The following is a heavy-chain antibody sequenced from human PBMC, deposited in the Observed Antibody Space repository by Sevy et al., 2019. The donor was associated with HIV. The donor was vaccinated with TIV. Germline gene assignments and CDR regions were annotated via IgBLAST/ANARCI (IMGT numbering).Heavy chain of an antibody. CDR1: GYLFTSYR. Sequence: ASVKVSCKASGYLFTSYRITWVRQAPGKRLELVGWISPHNRDTNYAQRVQDRVTMITDTSTTTAYMELRSLTSDDSDVYYCARAYCSGGRCYSLAHWGQGTLVTVSS. V-gene: IGHV1-18*01. J-gene: IGHJ4*02. CDR3: ARAYCSGGRCYSLAH. CDR2: ISPHNRDT. D-gene: IGHD2-15*01.